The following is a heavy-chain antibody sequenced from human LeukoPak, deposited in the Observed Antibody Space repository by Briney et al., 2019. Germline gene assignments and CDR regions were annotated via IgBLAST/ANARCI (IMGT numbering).Heavy chain of an antibody. J-gene: IGHJ4*02. Sequence: SCKASGYTFTGYYMHWVRQAPGKGLEWVAIISYDGSNKYYADSVKGRFTISRDNSKNTLYLQMNSLRTEDTAVYYCAKDNYSSGWYRLSVAFDYWGQGTLVTVSS. D-gene: IGHD6-19*01. CDR3: AKDNYSSGWYRLSVAFDY. CDR1: GYTFTGYY. V-gene: IGHV3-30*18. CDR2: ISYDGSNK.